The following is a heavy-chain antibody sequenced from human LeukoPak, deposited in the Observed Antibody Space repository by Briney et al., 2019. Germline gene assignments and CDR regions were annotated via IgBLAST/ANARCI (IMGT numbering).Heavy chain of an antibody. Sequence: PGGSKRLYCAASGFTFSTYAMSWVRQAPGKGLEWVSAISGSGGSTYYADSVKGRFTFSRDNSKNTLYLQMNSLRAEDTAVYYCAKYSSSRYYFDYWGQGTLVTVSS. J-gene: IGHJ4*02. CDR1: GFTFSTYA. D-gene: IGHD6-6*01. V-gene: IGHV3-23*01. CDR2: ISGSGGST. CDR3: AKYSSSRYYFDY.